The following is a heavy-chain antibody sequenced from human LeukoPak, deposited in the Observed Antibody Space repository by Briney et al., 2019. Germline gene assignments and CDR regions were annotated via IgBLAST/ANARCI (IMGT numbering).Heavy chain of an antibody. Sequence: GGSLRLPCAASGFTFSSYAMNWVRQAPGKGLQWVSILYSDGATYYADSVKGRFTISRDNSRSTLYLQMNSLRAEDTAVYFCARVAYYRVTADQITDAFDVWGHGTVVTVSS. D-gene: IGHD2-21*02. CDR1: GFTFSSYA. CDR2: LYSDGAT. V-gene: IGHV3-66*01. J-gene: IGHJ3*01. CDR3: ARVAYYRVTADQITDAFDV.